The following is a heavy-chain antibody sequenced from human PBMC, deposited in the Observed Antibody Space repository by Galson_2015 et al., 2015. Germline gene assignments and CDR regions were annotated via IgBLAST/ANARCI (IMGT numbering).Heavy chain of an antibody. CDR3: AREGGGYCSGGSCSHYYYMDV. V-gene: IGHV4-59*01. CDR1: GGSISSYY. J-gene: IGHJ6*03. Sequence: LSLTCTVSGGSISSYYWSRIRQPPGKGLEWIGYIYYSGSTNYNPSLKSRVTISVDTSKNQFSLKLSSVTAADTAVYYCAREGGGYCSGGSCSHYYYMDVWGKGTTVTVSS. D-gene: IGHD2-15*01. CDR2: IYYSGST.